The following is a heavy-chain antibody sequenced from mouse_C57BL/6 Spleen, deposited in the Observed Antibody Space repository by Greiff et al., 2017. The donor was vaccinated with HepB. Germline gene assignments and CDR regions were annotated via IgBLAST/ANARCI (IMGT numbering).Heavy chain of an antibody. CDR2: ISDGGSYT. V-gene: IGHV5-4*01. CDR1: GFTFSSYA. J-gene: IGHJ4*01. D-gene: IGHD1-1*01. CDR3: ARDRGSSYPYKDAMDY. Sequence: EVKLMESGGGLVKPGGSLKLSCAASGFTFSSYAMSWVRQTPEKRLEWVATISDGGSYTYYPDNVKGRFTISRDNAKNNLYLQMSHLKSEDTAMYYCARDRGSSYPYKDAMDYWGQGTSVTVSS.